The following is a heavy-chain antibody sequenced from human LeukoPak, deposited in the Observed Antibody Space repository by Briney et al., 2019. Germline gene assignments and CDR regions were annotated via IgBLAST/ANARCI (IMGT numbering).Heavy chain of an antibody. CDR1: GGTFSTFS. D-gene: IGHD4-17*01. CDR3: ATGTPTTSHY. Sequence: ASVKVSCKPSGGTFSTFSFSWVRQAPGQGLEWMGRIIPIFRTSSYAHKFQGRLTIITDDSTGTACMELSSLGSEDTAVYYCATGTPTTSHYWGQGTLVTVSS. V-gene: IGHV1-69*05. CDR2: IIPIFRTS. J-gene: IGHJ4*02.